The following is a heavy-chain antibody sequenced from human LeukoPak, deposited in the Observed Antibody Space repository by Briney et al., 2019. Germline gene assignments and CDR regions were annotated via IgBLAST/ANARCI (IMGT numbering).Heavy chain of an antibody. V-gene: IGHV3-74*01. D-gene: IGHD3-22*01. CDR2: IKSDGST. CDR1: GFTFSSYW. Sequence: GGSLRLSCAASGFTFSSYWMHWVRQAPGKGLVWVSRIKSDGSTNYADSVKGRFTISRDNAKNTVSLQMNSLGAEDTGVYYCARAPSEIGGYYPEYFRHWGQGTLVTVSS. CDR3: ARAPSEIGGYYPEYFRH. J-gene: IGHJ1*01.